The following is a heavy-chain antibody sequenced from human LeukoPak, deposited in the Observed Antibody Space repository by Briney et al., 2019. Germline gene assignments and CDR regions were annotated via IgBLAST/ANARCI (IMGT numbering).Heavy chain of an antibody. CDR3: AKDGGLAYYYDSSGYPNKYYFDY. J-gene: IGHJ4*02. CDR1: GFTFSSYG. V-gene: IGHV3-30*18. Sequence: GGSLRLSCAASGFTFSSYGMHWVRQAPGKGLEWVAVISYDGSNKYYADSVKGRFTISRDNSKNTLYLQMNSLRAEDTAVYYCAKDGGLAYYYDSSGYPNKYYFDYWGQGTLVTVSS. D-gene: IGHD3-22*01. CDR2: ISYDGSNK.